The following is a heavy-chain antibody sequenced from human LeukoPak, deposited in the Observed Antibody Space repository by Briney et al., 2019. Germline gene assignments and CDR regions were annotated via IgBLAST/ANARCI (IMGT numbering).Heavy chain of an antibody. V-gene: IGHV4-34*01. D-gene: IGHD6-19*01. CDR1: GGSFSGYY. CDR3: ALISRGMAVPGTEL. CDR2: IYHSGST. J-gene: IGHJ4*02. Sequence: NPSETLSLTCAVYGGSFSGYYWSWIRQPPGKGLEWIGEIYHSGSTNYTPSLKSRVTMPIDKSKNQFSLKLSSVTAADTAVYYCALISRGMAVPGTELWGQGILVTVSS.